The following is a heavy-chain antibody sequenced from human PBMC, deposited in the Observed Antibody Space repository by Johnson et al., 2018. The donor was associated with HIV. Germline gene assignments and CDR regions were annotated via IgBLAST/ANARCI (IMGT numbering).Heavy chain of an antibody. V-gene: IGHV3-15*01. CDR3: TTDLSQYYDFWSGSGDDAFDI. CDR2: IKSKTDGWTT. J-gene: IGHJ3*02. Sequence: VQLVESGGGLVQPGGSLRLSCAASGFTFSNAWMSWVRQAPGKGLEWVGRIKSKTDGWTTDYAAPVKGRFTISRDDSKNTLYLQMNSLKTEDTAVYYCTTDLSQYYDFWSGSGDDAFDIWGQGTMVTVSS. CDR1: GFTFSNAW. D-gene: IGHD3-3*01.